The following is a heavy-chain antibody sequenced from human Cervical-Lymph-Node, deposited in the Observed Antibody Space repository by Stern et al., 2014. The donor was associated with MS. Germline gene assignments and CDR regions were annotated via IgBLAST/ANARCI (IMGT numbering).Heavy chain of an antibody. J-gene: IGHJ4*02. CDR1: GDSIKNSY. Sequence: QVHLVESGPTLVKPSETLSLTCTVSGDSIKNSYWSWIRQPPGKGLEWIGYIYYSGSTDYNPSLKSRVSISLDTSQNQFSLSLSPVTAADTAVYYCARHWLPPYFDYWGQGTLVTVSS. CDR2: IYYSGST. CDR3: ARHWLPPYFDY. V-gene: IGHV4-59*08. D-gene: IGHD6-19*01.